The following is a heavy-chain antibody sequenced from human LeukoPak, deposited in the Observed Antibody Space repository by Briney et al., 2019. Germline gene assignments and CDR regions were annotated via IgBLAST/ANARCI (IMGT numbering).Heavy chain of an antibody. CDR2: INHSGST. CDR3: ARGRSGIRYFDWLLRYFDY. Sequence: KTSETLSLTCAVYGGSFSGYYWSWIRQPPGKGLEWIGEINHSGSTNYNPSIKSRVTISVDTSKNQFSLKLSSVTAADTAVYYCARGRSGIRYFDWLLRYFDYWGQGTLVTVSS. D-gene: IGHD3-9*01. J-gene: IGHJ4*02. CDR1: GGSFSGYY. V-gene: IGHV4-34*01.